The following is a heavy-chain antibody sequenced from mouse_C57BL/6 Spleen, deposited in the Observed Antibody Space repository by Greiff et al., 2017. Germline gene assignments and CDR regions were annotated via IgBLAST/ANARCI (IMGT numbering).Heavy chain of an antibody. D-gene: IGHD3-2*02. CDR2: IDPSDSET. CDR3: ALQLRLRTMDY. J-gene: IGHJ4*01. Sequence: QVQLQQPGAELVRPGSSVKLSCKASGYTFTSYWMHWVKQRPIQGLEWIGNIDPSDSETHYNQKFKDKATLTVNKSSSTACIQLSSLTSEDSAVYYCALQLRLRTMDYWGQGTSVTVSS. V-gene: IGHV1-52*01. CDR1: GYTFTSYW.